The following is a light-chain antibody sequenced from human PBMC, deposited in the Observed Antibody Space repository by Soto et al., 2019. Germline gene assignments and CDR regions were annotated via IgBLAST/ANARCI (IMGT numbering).Light chain of an antibody. CDR1: SSDVGGYNY. V-gene: IGLV2-14*01. J-gene: IGLJ2*01. Sequence: QLVLTQPASVSGSPGQSITISCTGTSSDVGGYNYVSWHQQHPGKAPKLMIYDVSNRPSGVSNRFSGSKSGDTASLTISGLQAEDEADYYCSSYTSSSALGGVFGGGTKVTVL. CDR2: DVS. CDR3: SSYTSSSALGGV.